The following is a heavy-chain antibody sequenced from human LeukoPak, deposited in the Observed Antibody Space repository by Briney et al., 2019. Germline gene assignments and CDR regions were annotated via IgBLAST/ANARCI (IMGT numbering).Heavy chain of an antibody. V-gene: IGHV1-2*02. CDR1: GYTFTGYY. J-gene: IGHJ4*02. CDR2: INFNSGGT. Sequence: ASVKVSCKASGYTFTGYYMHWVRQAPGQGLEWMGWINFNSGGTNYAQKFQGRVTMTRDTSISTAYMELSRLRSDDTAVYYCAREPKYYDFWSGYSASSHFDYWGQGTLVTVSS. CDR3: AREPKYYDFWSGYSASSHFDY. D-gene: IGHD3-3*01.